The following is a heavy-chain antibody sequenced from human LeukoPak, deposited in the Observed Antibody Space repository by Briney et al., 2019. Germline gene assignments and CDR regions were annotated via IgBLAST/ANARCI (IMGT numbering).Heavy chain of an antibody. J-gene: IGHJ6*02. V-gene: IGHV3-7*01. CDR2: IKQDGSEK. Sequence: GGSLRLSCAASGFTFSSYAMSWVRQAPGKGLEWVANIKQDGSEKYYVDSVKGRFTISRDNAKNSLYLQMNSLRAEDTAVYYCARDLWELLRTYYYYYGMDVWGQGTTVTVSS. CDR3: ARDLWELLRTYYYYYGMDV. CDR1: GFTFSSYA. D-gene: IGHD1-26*01.